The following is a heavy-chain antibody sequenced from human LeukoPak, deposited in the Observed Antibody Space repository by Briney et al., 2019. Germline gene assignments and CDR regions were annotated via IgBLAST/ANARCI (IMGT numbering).Heavy chain of an antibody. CDR2: ISGSGGST. CDR1: GFTFSSYA. J-gene: IGHJ4*02. V-gene: IGHV3-23*01. D-gene: IGHD3-16*02. CDR3: AKKRVRENYVWGSYRLFSGIAIDY. Sequence: PGGSLRLSCAASGFTFSSYATSWVRQAPGKGLEWVSAISGSGGSTYYADSVKGRFTISRDNSKNTLYLQMNSLRAEDTAVYYCAKKRVRENYVWGSYRLFSGIAIDYWGQGTLVTVSS.